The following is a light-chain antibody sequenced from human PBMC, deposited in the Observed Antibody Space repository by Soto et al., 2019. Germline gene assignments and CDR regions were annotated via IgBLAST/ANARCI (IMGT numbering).Light chain of an antibody. V-gene: IGLV1-44*01. J-gene: IGLJ1*01. CDR3: AVWDDSLNGYV. Sequence: QSVLTQAPSASGTPGQRVTISCSGSSSNIGSYYVYWYQQLPGRAPKLLMYSNSQRPSGVPDRFSGSTSGTSASLAISGLQSEDEADYYCAVWDDSLNGYVFGTGTKLTVL. CDR1: SSNIGSYY. CDR2: SNS.